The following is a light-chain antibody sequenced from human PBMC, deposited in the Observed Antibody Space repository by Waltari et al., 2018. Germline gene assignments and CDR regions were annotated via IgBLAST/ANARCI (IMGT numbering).Light chain of an antibody. Sequence: QSALTQRPSLSGTPGQGVTISCSGASSNIGVNDVTWYQQFPGTAPNLLIYSNYRRPSGVPERFSGSKSGISASLAISGLQSEDEADYYCATWDDKLNGQVFGGGTKLTVL. CDR3: ATWDDKLNGQV. J-gene: IGLJ3*02. V-gene: IGLV1-44*01. CDR1: SSNIGVND. CDR2: SNY.